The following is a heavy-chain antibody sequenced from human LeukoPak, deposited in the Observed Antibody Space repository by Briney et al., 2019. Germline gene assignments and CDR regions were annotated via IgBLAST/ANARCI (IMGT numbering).Heavy chain of an antibody. CDR1: GFTFDDYA. CDR3: ATAPSISGTTGYFDS. Sequence: PGRSLRLSCAASGFTFDDYAMHWVRQAPGKGLEWVSGISWNSGSIGYADSVKGRFTISRDNSKNTLDVQMNSLRTEDTAVYYCATAPSISGTTGYFDSWGQGTLVTVSS. D-gene: IGHD1-7*01. J-gene: IGHJ4*02. V-gene: IGHV3-9*01. CDR2: ISWNSGSI.